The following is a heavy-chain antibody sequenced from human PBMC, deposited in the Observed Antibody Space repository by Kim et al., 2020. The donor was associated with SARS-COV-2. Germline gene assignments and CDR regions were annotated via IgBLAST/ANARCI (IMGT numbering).Heavy chain of an antibody. Sequence: SETLSLTCTVSGGSISSYYWSWIRQPPGKGLEWIGYIYYSGSTNYNPSLKSRVTISVDTSKNQFSLKLSSVTAADTAVYYCARDGCGGKCGVGSSRIFDLWGRGTLVTVSS. V-gene: IGHV4-59*01. J-gene: IGHJ2*01. CDR2: IYYSGST. CDR1: GGSISSYY. D-gene: IGHD2-15*01. CDR3: ARDGCGGKCGVGSSRIFDL.